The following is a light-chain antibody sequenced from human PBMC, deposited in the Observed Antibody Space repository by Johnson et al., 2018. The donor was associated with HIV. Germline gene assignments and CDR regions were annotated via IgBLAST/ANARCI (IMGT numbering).Light chain of an antibody. CDR1: SSNIGTNF. CDR2: DNN. CDR3: GTWDSSLSAYV. Sequence: QSVLTQPPSVSAAPGQKVTISCSGSSSNIGTNFVSWYQQFPGAAPKLLIYDNNKRPSGIRDRFSGSKSGTSATLGITGLQTGDEADYYCGTWDSSLSAYVIGTGTKVTVL. V-gene: IGLV1-51*01. J-gene: IGLJ1*01.